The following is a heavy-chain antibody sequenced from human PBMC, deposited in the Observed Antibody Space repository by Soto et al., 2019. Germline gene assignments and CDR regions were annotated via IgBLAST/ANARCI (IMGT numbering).Heavy chain of an antibody. CDR2: ISGTSYDI. J-gene: IGHJ6*02. CDR1: GLTFRSYS. D-gene: IGHD6-6*01. CDR3: ATSIAGHLGYYGMDV. V-gene: IGHV3-21*01. Sequence: PGGSLRLSCVSSGLTFRSYSLNWVRQAPGKGLEWVSSISGTSYDIYYADSVKGRFIISRDNARDSLSLQMYSLSAEGTAIYFCATSIAGHLGYYGMDVWGQGTAVTVSS.